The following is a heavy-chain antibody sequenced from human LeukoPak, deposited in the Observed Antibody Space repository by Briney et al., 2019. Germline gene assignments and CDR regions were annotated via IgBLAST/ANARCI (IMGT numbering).Heavy chain of an antibody. CDR2: IYSGGST. CDR1: GFTVSSNY. D-gene: IGHD5-12*01. V-gene: IGHV3-53*01. J-gene: IGHJ4*02. CDR3: AREGGGYSGYDDAFDY. Sequence: GGSLRLSCAASGFTVSSNYTSWVRQAPGKGLEWVSVIYSGGSTYYADSVKGRFTISRDNSKNTLYLQMNSLRAEDTAVYYCAREGGGYSGYDDAFDYGGQGTLVTVSS.